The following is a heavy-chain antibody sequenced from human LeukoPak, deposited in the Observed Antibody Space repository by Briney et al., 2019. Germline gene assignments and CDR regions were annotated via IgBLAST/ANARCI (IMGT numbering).Heavy chain of an antibody. Sequence: SETLSLTCTVSGDFLSSGACYWGWIRQAPGKGVAWIGSIYYSGSTFYNASFESRVTMSVDTSKNQFSLKLSSVTAADTAVYYCARMTTVTSPAFGYWGQGTLVTVSS. J-gene: IGHJ4*02. CDR3: ARMTTVTSPAFGY. V-gene: IGHV4-39*07. CDR2: IYYSGST. CDR1: GDFLSSGACY. D-gene: IGHD4-17*01.